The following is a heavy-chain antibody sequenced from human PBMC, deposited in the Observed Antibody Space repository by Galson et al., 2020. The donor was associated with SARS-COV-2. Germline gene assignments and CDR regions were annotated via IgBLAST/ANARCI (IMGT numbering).Heavy chain of an antibody. V-gene: IGHV1-2*02. J-gene: IGHJ5*02. Sequence: ASVKVSCKASGYTFTGYYIHWVRQAPGQGLEWMGWINPNSGGTNYAQKFQGRVTMTRDTSISTAYMELSRLRSDDTAVHYCARDRGGSYSDWFDPWGQGTLVTVSS. D-gene: IGHD1-26*01. CDR2: INPNSGGT. CDR1: GYTFTGYY. CDR3: ARDRGGSYSDWFDP.